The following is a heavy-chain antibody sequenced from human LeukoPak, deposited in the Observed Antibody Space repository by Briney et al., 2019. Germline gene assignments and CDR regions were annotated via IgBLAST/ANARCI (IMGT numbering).Heavy chain of an antibody. Sequence: GGSLRPSCAASGFTFDDYAMHWVRQAPGKGLEWVSGISWNSGSIGYADSVKGRFTISRDNAKNSLYLQMNSLRAEDTALYYCAKGLAAGRTPFDYWGQGTLVTVSS. CDR1: GFTFDDYA. CDR3: AKGLAAGRTPFDY. CDR2: ISWNSGSI. V-gene: IGHV3-9*01. J-gene: IGHJ4*02. D-gene: IGHD6-13*01.